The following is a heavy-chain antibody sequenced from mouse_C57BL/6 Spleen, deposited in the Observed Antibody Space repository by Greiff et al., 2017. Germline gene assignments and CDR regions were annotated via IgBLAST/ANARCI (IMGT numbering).Heavy chain of an antibody. V-gene: IGHV3-6*01. J-gene: IGHJ3*01. CDR3: ASDYGSSRGFAY. Sequence: EVQLQQSGPGLVKPSQSLSLTCSVTGYSITSGYYWNWIRQFPGNKLEWMGYISYDGSNNYNPSLKNRISITRDTSKNQFFLKLNSVTTEDTATYYCASDYGSSRGFAYWGQGTLVTVSA. CDR1: GYSITSGYY. D-gene: IGHD1-1*01. CDR2: ISYDGSN.